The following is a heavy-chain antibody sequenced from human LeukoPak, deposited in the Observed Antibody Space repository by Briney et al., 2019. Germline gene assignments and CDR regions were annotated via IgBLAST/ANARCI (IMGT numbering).Heavy chain of an antibody. CDR3: ARPEIMFGGSYNWFDP. Sequence: PSETLSLTCTVSGGSISNYYWSWIRQPPGKGLEWIGYIYYSGSTNYNPSLKSRVTISVDTSNNQFSLKLSSVTAADTAVYYCARPEIMFGGSYNWFDPWGQGTLVTVSS. D-gene: IGHD3-16*01. J-gene: IGHJ5*02. CDR1: GGSISNYY. V-gene: IGHV4-59*08. CDR2: IYYSGST.